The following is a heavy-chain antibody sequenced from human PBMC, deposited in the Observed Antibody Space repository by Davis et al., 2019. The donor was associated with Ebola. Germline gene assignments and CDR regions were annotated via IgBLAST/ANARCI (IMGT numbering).Heavy chain of an antibody. CDR2: IGVSGGTT. CDR3: AKRPTRSGYY. D-gene: IGHD6-19*01. Sequence: PGGSLRLSCAASGFMFSSCGMNWVRQAPGKGLEWVSGIGVSGGTTYADSVKGRFTISRDNSQNTLYLQMTGLRAEDTAIYYCAKRPTRSGYYWGQGTLVTVSS. CDR1: GFMFSSCG. J-gene: IGHJ4*02. V-gene: IGHV3-23*01.